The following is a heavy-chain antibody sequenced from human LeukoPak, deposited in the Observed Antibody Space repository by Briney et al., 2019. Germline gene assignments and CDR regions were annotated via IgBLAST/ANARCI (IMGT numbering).Heavy chain of an antibody. D-gene: IGHD5-24*01. CDR1: GYSFTSYA. Sequence: VASVKVSCKASGYSFTSYAMHWVRQAPGQGLEWMGWITPSGGTNYPQKFQGRVAITRDTPITTAYMDLSRLTSDDTAVYYCARYRYGDGIAHFHYWGQGALVTVSS. CDR2: ITPSGGT. J-gene: IGHJ4*02. V-gene: IGHV1-2*02. CDR3: ARYRYGDGIAHFHY.